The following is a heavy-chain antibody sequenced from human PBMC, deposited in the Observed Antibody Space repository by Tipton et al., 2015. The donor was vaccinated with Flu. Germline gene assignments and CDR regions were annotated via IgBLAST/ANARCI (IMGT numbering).Heavy chain of an antibody. CDR2: VYYSGTT. V-gene: IGHV4-59*01. D-gene: IGHD3-10*01. Sequence: TLSLTCTVTGGTMRSSYWSWIRQPPGTGLQWLGYVYYSGTTKYHPSLESRAAISLDTSNNRFSLNLTSVTAADTAIYFCARGGGDFGDGALDIWGQGTVVAVSS. CDR1: GGTMRSSY. J-gene: IGHJ3*02. CDR3: ARGGGDFGDGALDI.